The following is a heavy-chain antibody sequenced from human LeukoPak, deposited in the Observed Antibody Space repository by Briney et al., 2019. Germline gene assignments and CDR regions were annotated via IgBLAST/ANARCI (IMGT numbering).Heavy chain of an antibody. Sequence: AGTLTLSCAASGVSFSNCAMHWIRQAPGKGLEWVALISYDGSNKYYADSVKERFTISRQNIQPTVDLQMSGLSAEDTAIYYCATDLALYDYFDSWGQGTLVTVSS. V-gene: IGHV3-30-3*01. CDR2: ISYDGSNK. D-gene: IGHD2-8*01. CDR1: GVSFSNCA. CDR3: ATDLALYDYFDS. J-gene: IGHJ4*02.